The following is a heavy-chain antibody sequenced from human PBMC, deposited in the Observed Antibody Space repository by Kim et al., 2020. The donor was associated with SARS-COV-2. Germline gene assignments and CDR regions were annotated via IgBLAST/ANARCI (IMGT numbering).Heavy chain of an antibody. CDR1: GGTFSSYA. CDR3: ARGILAVAGTRYYYYGMDV. D-gene: IGHD6-19*01. CDR2: IIPIFGTA. J-gene: IGHJ6*02. V-gene: IGHV1-69*13. Sequence: SVKVSCKASGGTFSSYAISWVRQAPGQGLEWMGGIIPIFGTANYAQKFQGRVTITADESTSTAYMELSSLRSEDTAVYYCARGILAVAGTRYYYYGMDVWGQGTTVTVSS.